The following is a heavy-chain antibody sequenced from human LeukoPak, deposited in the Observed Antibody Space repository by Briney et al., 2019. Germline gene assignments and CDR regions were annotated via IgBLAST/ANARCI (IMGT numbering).Heavy chain of an antibody. Sequence: GGSLRLSCAASGFTFDDYGMSWVRQAPGKGLEWVSGINWNGGSTGYADSVKGRFTISRDNTKNSLYLQMNSLRAEDTALYYCASVRYCSSTSCYSSRGRYYYYYMDVWGKGTTVTVSS. CDR3: ASVRYCSSTSCYSSRGRYYYYYMDV. CDR1: GFTFDDYG. V-gene: IGHV3-20*04. D-gene: IGHD2-2*01. J-gene: IGHJ6*03. CDR2: INWNGGST.